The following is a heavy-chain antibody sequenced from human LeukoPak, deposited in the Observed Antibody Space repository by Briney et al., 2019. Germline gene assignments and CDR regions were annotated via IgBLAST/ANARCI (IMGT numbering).Heavy chain of an antibody. CDR2: ISSSSSYI. V-gene: IGHV3-21*01. CDR1: GFTFSSYS. J-gene: IGHJ1*01. Sequence: GGSLRLSCAASGFTFSSYSMNWVRQAPGKGLEWVSSISSSSSYIYYADSVKGRFTISRDNAKNSLYLQMNSQRAEDTAVYYCARDVGITARTEYFQHWGQGTLVTVSS. D-gene: IGHD6-6*01. CDR3: ARDVGITARTEYFQH.